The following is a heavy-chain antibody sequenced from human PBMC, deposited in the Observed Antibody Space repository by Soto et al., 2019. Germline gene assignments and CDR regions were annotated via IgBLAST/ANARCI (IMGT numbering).Heavy chain of an antibody. Sequence: ASVKVSCKAAGYTFTSYAMHLVRQAPGQRLEWMGWINAGNGNTKYSQKFQGRVTITRDTSASTAYMELSSLRSEDTAVYYCARGTVVVTAIRNFDYWGQGTLVTVSS. V-gene: IGHV1-3*01. CDR1: GYTFTSYA. J-gene: IGHJ4*02. CDR3: ARGTVVVTAIRNFDY. D-gene: IGHD2-21*02. CDR2: INAGNGNT.